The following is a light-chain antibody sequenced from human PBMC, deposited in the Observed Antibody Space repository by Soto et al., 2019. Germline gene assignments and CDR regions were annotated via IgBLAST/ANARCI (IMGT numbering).Light chain of an antibody. CDR3: SSYAGSSNV. V-gene: IGLV2-14*01. J-gene: IGLJ1*01. Sequence: QSALTQPASVSGSPGQSITISCTGTSSDVGNYNYVSWYQLHPGKAPKLMIYEVTNRPSGVSDRFSGSKSGNTASLTVSGLQAEDEADYYCSSYAGSSNVFGTGTKLTVL. CDR1: SSDVGNYNY. CDR2: EVT.